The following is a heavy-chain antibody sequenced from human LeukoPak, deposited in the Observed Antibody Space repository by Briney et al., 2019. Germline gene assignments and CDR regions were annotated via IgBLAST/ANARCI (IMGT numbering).Heavy chain of an antibody. CDR1: GFTFGSFA. D-gene: IGHD5-18*01. CDR2: IFGSGGSP. CDR3: GKTTAGYSSGQKPAWPVDY. Sequence: GGSLRLSCEASGFTFGSFAMYWVRQAPGKGLDWIAGIFGSGGSPHYADSVKGRFTISRNNSKNTVYLQINSLRAEDTAVYYCGKTTAGYSSGQKPAWPVDYWGQGTLVTVSS. V-gene: IGHV3-23*01. J-gene: IGHJ4*02.